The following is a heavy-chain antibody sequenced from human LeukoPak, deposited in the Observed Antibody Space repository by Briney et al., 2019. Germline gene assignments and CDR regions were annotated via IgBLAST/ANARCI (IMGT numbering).Heavy chain of an antibody. V-gene: IGHV3-30-3*01. Sequence: GGSLRLSCSASGFTFFTYSMHWVRQAPGRGLEWVALISYDGTNAFYADSVKGRFSISRDDSQNTLYLQLNSLRAEDTAVYYCARSYGSATYAFDSWGQGTLVTVSS. D-gene: IGHD3-10*01. CDR3: ARSYGSATYAFDS. CDR1: GFTFFTYS. CDR2: ISYDGTNA. J-gene: IGHJ4*02.